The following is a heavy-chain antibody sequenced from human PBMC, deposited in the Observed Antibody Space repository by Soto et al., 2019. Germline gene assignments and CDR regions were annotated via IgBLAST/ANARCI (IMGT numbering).Heavy chain of an antibody. CDR1: GYTLTELS. D-gene: IGHD4-17*01. J-gene: IGHJ6*02. CDR2: FDPEDGET. CDR3: AGSTTTVTTINYYYGMDV. V-gene: IGHV1-24*01. Sequence: ASVKVSCKVSGYTLTELSMHWVRQAPGKGLEWMGGFDPEDGETIYAQKFQGRVTMTEDTSTDTAYMELSSLRSEDTAVYYCAGSTTTVTTINYYYGMDVWGQGTTVTVSS.